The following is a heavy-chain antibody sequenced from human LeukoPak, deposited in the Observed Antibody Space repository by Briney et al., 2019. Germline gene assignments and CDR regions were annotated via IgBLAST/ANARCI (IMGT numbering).Heavy chain of an antibody. V-gene: IGHV3-23*01. D-gene: IGHD2-15*01. CDR2: ISGSGGST. CDR1: GFTFNTYA. J-gene: IGHJ4*02. CDR3: AKGKGSSSSSIDW. Sequence: GGSLRLSCAASGFTFNTYAMSWVRQAPGKGLEWVSAISGSGGSTYYADSVKGRFTISRDNSKNTLYLQIHSLRAEDTAVYYCAKGKGSSSSSIDWWGQGALATVSS.